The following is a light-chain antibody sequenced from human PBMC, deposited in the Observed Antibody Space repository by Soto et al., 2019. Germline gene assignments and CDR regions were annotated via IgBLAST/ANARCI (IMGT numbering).Light chain of an antibody. CDR1: SSDVGGYNY. Sequence: QSALTQPASVSGSPGQSITISCTGTSSDVGGYNYVSWYQQHPGKAPKLMIHEVSNRPSGVCYRFSGSKSGNTASLTISGLQAEDEADYYSSSYTSSSTRVFGGGTELTVL. V-gene: IGLV2-14*01. CDR2: EVS. J-gene: IGLJ3*02. CDR3: SSYTSSSTRV.